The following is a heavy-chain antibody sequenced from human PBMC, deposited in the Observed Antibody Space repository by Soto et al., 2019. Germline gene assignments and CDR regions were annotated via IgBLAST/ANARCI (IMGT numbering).Heavy chain of an antibody. J-gene: IGHJ5*02. Sequence: LSLTCAVYGGSFSGYYWSWIRQPPGKGLEWIGEINHSGSTNYNPSLKSRVTISVDTSKNQFSLKLSSVTAADTAVYYCARGGGYCSGGSCYSWDNWFDPWGQGTLVTVSS. D-gene: IGHD2-15*01. CDR2: INHSGST. CDR3: ARGGGYCSGGSCYSWDNWFDP. V-gene: IGHV4-34*01. CDR1: GGSFSGYY.